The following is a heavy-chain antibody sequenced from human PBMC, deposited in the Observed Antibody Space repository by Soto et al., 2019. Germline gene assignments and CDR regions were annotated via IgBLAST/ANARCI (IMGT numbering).Heavy chain of an antibody. CDR3: AGYRPSTY. CDR2: INHSGST. J-gene: IGHJ4*02. Sequence: SETLSLTCAVYGGSFSGYYWSWIRQPPGKGLEWIGEINHSGSTNYNPSLKSRVTISVDTSKNQFSLNLSSVTAEDTAVYYCAGYRPSTYWGQGTLVTVSS. CDR1: GGSFSGYY. D-gene: IGHD5-18*01. V-gene: IGHV4-34*01.